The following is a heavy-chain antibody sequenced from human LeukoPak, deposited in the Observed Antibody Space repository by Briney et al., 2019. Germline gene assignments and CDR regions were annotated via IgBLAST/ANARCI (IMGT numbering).Heavy chain of an antibody. V-gene: IGHV3-48*04. Sequence: GGSLRLSCAASGFTFSDYSMNWVRQAPGKGLEWISYIGIDSGNTNYADSVKARFTISRDNAKNSLSLQMNSLRAEDTAVYYCVRDGGVSGYDLLDYWGQGTLVTVSS. J-gene: IGHJ4*02. CDR1: GFTFSDYS. CDR3: VRDGGVSGYDLLDY. CDR2: IGIDSGNT. D-gene: IGHD5-12*01.